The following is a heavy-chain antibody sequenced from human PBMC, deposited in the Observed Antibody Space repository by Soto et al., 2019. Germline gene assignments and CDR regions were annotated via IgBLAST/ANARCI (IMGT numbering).Heavy chain of an antibody. CDR3: AHSPGLDRDFDY. D-gene: IGHD6-6*01. CDR2: IYWDDDK. Sequence: QITLKESGPTLVKPTQTLTLTCTFSGFSLSTSGVGVGWIRQPPGKALEWLALIYWDDDKRYSPSLKSRITITKDTSKSQVVLTMTNMDPVDTATYYCAHSPGLDRDFDYWGQGSLVIVSS. CDR1: GFSLSTSGVG. J-gene: IGHJ4*02. V-gene: IGHV2-5*02.